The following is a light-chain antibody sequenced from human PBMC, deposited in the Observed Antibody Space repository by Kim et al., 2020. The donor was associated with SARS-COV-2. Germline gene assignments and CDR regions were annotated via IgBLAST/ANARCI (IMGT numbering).Light chain of an antibody. CDR1: SSDVGGYNY. V-gene: IGLV2-14*03. CDR3: SSYTSSSTLV. CDR2: DVS. Sequence: GQSITNSCTGTSSDVGGYNYVSLYQQHPGKAPKLMIYDVSNRPSGVSNRFSGSKSGNTASLTISGLQAEDEADYYCSSYTSSSTLVFGGGTQLTVL. J-gene: IGLJ3*02.